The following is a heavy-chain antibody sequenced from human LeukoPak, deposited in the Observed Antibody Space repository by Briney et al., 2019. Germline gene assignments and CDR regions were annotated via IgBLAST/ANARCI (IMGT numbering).Heavy chain of an antibody. D-gene: IGHD5-18*01. CDR1: GGSFSGYY. J-gene: IGHJ4*02. Sequence: SETLSLTCAVYGGSFSGYYWSWIRQPPGKGLEWIGEINHSGSTNYNSSLKSRVTISVDTSKNQFSLTLRSVTAADTAVYYCARLAALVTLDYWGQGTLVTVSS. CDR2: INHSGST. V-gene: IGHV4-34*01. CDR3: ARLAALVTLDY.